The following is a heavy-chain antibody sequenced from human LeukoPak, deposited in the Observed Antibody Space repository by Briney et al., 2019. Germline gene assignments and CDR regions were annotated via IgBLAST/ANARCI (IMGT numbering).Heavy chain of an antibody. CDR3: AREDSYYYGSGSYPFDY. D-gene: IGHD3-10*01. CDR1: GFTVSSNY. J-gene: IGHJ4*02. Sequence: GGSLRLSCAASGFTVSSNYMSWVRQAPGKGLEWVSVIYSGGSTYYADSVKGRFTISRDNAKNSLYLQMNSLRAEDTAVYYCAREDSYYYGSGSYPFDYWGQGTLVTVSS. CDR2: IYSGGST. V-gene: IGHV3-53*01.